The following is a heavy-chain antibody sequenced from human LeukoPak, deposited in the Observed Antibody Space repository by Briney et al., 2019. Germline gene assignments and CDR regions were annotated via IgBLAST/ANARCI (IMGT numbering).Heavy chain of an antibody. CDR2: INPNSGGT. CDR3: ARGRSGSYDY. J-gene: IGHJ4*02. D-gene: IGHD1-26*01. Sequence: GPVKVSCKASGYTFTDYYMHWVRQAPGQGLEWMGWINPNSGGTNYAQKFQGRVTMTRDTSISTAYMELSRLRSDDTAVYYCARGRSGSYDYWGQGTLVTVSS. V-gene: IGHV1-2*02. CDR1: GYTFTDYY.